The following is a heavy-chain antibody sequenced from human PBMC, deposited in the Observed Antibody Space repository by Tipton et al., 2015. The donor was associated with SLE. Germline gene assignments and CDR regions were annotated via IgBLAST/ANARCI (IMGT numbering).Heavy chain of an antibody. J-gene: IGHJ3*02. V-gene: IGHV4-4*02. CDR1: GGSISSNYW. Sequence: TLSLTCAVSGGSISSNYWWSWVRQSPGKGLEWIGEIYHRGTTNYNPSLNSRGTISLDKSRNQFSLKLTSVTAADTAVYYCAREGAYYYGSGSPGAFDIWGQGTLVTVSS. CDR2: IYHRGTT. CDR3: AREGAYYYGSGSPGAFDI. D-gene: IGHD3-10*01.